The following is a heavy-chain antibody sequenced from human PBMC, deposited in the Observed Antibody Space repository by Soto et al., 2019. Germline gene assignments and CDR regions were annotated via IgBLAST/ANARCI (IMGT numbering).Heavy chain of an antibody. J-gene: IGHJ6*02. CDR3: AKQLLAVAGYLHGMDV. CDR1: GFTFSSYG. V-gene: IGHV3-30*18. Sequence: QVQLVESGGGVVQPGRSLRLSCAASGFTFSSYGMHWVRQAPGKGLEWVAVISHDGSNKYFADSVKGRFTISRDNSQNPLYLQRNSLRAEDTAVYYCAKQLLAVAGYLHGMDVWGQGTTVTVSS. D-gene: IGHD6-19*01. CDR2: ISHDGSNK.